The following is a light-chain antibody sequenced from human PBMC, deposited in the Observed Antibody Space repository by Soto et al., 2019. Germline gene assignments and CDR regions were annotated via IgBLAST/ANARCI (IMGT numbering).Light chain of an antibody. V-gene: IGKV3-20*01. CDR1: QSVSSSY. CDR2: GAS. J-gene: IGKJ2*01. Sequence: EIVLTQSPGTLSLSPGERATLSCRASQSVSSSYLAWYQQKPGQAPRLLIYGASSRATGIPDRFSGSGSGTDFTLTISRPEPEDFAEYDCQQYGSSPPYTFGQGTKLEIK. CDR3: QQYGSSPPYT.